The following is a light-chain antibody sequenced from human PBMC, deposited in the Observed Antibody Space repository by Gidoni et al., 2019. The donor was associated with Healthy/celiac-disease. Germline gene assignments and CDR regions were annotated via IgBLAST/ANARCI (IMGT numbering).Light chain of an antibody. CDR1: QSISSW. CDR3: QQYNSYPYT. CDR2: KAS. Sequence: DIQMTQSPSTLSASVGDRVTITCRTSQSISSWLAWYQQTTGKAPKLLTYKASSLESGVPSRFSGSGSGTEFTLTISSLQPDDFATYYCQQYNSYPYTFXQXTKLEIK. J-gene: IGKJ2*01. V-gene: IGKV1-5*03.